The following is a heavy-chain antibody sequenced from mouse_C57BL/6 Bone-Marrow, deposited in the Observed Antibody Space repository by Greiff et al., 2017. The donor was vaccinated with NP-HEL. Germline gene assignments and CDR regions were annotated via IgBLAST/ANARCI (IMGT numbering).Heavy chain of an antibody. J-gene: IGHJ2*01. D-gene: IGHD2-3*01. CDR2: INPGSGGT. V-gene: IGHV1-54*01. CDR3: ARGVYDGYYYLDY. Sequence: QVQLQQSGAELVRPGTSVKVSCKASGYAFTNYLIEWVKQRPGQGLEWIGVINPGSGGTNYNEKFKGKATLTADKSSSTAYMQLSSLTSEDSAVYFCARGVYDGYYYLDYWGQGTTLTVSS. CDR1: GYAFTNYL.